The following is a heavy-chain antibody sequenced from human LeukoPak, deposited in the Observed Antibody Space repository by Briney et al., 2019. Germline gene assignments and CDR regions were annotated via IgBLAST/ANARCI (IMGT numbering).Heavy chain of an antibody. CDR3: ARDQRIGAYYDFWSGYYGGDYYYYYMDV. J-gene: IGHJ6*03. V-gene: IGHV1-69*13. CDR2: IIPIFGTA. D-gene: IGHD3-3*01. Sequence: ASVKVSCKASGGTFSSYAISWVRQAPGQGLEWMGGIIPIFGTANYAQKFQGRVTITADESTSTAYMELSSLRSEDTAVYYCARDQRIGAYYDFWSGYYGGDYYYYYMDVWGKGTTVTVSS. CDR1: GGTFSSYA.